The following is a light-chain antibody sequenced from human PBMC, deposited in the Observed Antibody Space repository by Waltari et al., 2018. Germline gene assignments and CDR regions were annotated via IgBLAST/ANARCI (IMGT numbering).Light chain of an antibody. CDR2: EGS. Sequence: QSALTQPASVSGSPGQSITISCTGTSSDVGRYTLASWYQQHPGKAPKLMIYEGSKRPSGVSNRFSGAKSGNTASLTISGLQAEDEADYYCCSHAGSSTYVFGTGTKVTVL. CDR3: CSHAGSSTYV. V-gene: IGLV2-23*01. CDR1: SSDVGRYTL. J-gene: IGLJ1*01.